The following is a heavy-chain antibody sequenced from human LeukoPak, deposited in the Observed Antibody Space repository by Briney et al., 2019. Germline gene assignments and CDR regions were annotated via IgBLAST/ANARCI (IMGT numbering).Heavy chain of an antibody. CDR1: GFTFSSFA. D-gene: IGHD6-6*01. V-gene: IGHV3-23*01. CDR3: AKSLGPISSIAGRPLDY. Sequence: GGSLRLSCAASGFTFSSFAMSWVRQAPGKGLEWVSAIGAGGVTTYYADSVKGRFTISRDNSKNTLFLQMSSLRAEDTALYYCAKSLGPISSIAGRPLDYWGLGTLVTVSS. CDR2: IGAGGVTT. J-gene: IGHJ4*02.